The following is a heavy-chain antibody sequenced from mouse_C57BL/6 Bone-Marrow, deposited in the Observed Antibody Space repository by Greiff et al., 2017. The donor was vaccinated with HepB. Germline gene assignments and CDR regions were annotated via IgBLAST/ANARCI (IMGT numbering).Heavy chain of an antibody. Sequence: EVNVVQSGGGLVKPGGSLKLSCAASGFTFSSYAMSWVRQTPEKRLEWVATIGDGGSYTYYTDNVKGRFTISRDNAKNTLYMQMSQLTSEDSAMYYCAIEEEGGLMVYWYFDFWGTGTTVTVSS. V-gene: IGHV5-4*01. CDR3: AIEEEGGLMVYWYFDF. CDR1: GFTFSSYA. D-gene: IGHD2-2*01. J-gene: IGHJ1*03. CDR2: IGDGGSYT.